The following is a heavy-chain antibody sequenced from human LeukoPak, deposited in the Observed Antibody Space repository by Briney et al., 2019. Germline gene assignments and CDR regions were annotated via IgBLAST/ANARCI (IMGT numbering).Heavy chain of an antibody. V-gene: IGHV1-69*04. J-gene: IGHJ3*02. D-gene: IGHD5-12*01. CDR2: IIPIFDII. Sequence: SVKVSCKAPAGTFNTYAISWVRQAPGRGLEWMGRIIPIFDIIHYSQKFQGRVTITADKSTNTGYMELSSLRSEDTAVYYCARDEVGGYDLEVAFDIWGQGTMDTVSS. CDR1: AGTFNTYA. CDR3: ARDEVGGYDLEVAFDI.